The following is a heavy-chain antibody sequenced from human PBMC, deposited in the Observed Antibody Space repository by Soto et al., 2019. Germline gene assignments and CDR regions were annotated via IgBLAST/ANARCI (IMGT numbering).Heavy chain of an antibody. J-gene: IGHJ3*02. D-gene: IGHD6-6*01. Sequence: GASVKVSCKASGYTFTGYGISWVRQAPGQGLEWMGWISAYNGNTNYAQKLQGRVTMTTDTSTSTAYMELRSLRSDDTAVYYCARRGIAARLSPDAFDIWGQGTMVTVSS. CDR1: GYTFTGYG. CDR2: ISAYNGNT. V-gene: IGHV1-18*01. CDR3: ARRGIAARLSPDAFDI.